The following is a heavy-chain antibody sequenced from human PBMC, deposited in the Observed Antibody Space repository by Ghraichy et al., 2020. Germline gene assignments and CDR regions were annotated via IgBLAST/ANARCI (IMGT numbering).Heavy chain of an antibody. J-gene: IGHJ6*02. CDR2: ISSSSSTI. CDR1: GFTFSSYS. D-gene: IGHD6-13*01. V-gene: IGHV3-48*02. CDR3: ARAYSSSWGGGDYYYGMDV. Sequence: GGSLRLSCAASGFTFSSYSMNWVRQAPGKGLEWVSYISSSSSTIYYADSVKGRFTISRDNAKNSLYLQMNSLRDEDTAVYYCARAYSSSWGGGDYYYGMDVWGQGTTVTVSS.